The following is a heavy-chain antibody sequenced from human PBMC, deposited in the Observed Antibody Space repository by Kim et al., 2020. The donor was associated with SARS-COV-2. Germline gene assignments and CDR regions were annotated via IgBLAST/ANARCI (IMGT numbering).Heavy chain of an antibody. J-gene: IGHJ6*02. V-gene: IGHV3-30*18. CDR1: GFTFSSYG. D-gene: IGHD3-10*01. Sequence: GGSLRLSCAASGFTFSSYGMHWVRQAPGKGLEWVAVISYDGSNKYYADSVKGRFTISRDNSKNTLYLQMNSLRAEDTAVYYCAKDQLSGFGEVTNYYYYYYGMDVWGQGTTVTVSS. CDR2: ISYDGSNK. CDR3: AKDQLSGFGEVTNYYYYYYGMDV.